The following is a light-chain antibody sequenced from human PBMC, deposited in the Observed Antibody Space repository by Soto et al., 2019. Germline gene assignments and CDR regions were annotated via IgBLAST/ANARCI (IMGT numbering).Light chain of an antibody. Sequence: GDRVTITCRASQGIGSWLAWYQQKPGKAPNLLIYDASKLHSGVPSRFSGSGSGTDFSLTISSLQPEDFATYYCQQANSFAHTFGGGTKVEI. CDR1: QGIGSW. CDR2: DAS. V-gene: IGKV1-12*01. J-gene: IGKJ4*01. CDR3: QQANSFAHT.